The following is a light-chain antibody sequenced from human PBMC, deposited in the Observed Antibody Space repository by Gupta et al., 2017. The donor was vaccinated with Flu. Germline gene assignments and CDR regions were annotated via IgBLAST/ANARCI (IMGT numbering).Light chain of an antibody. J-gene: IGKJ2*01. Sequence: GTLSVSPGGSVTLSCRAGESVGRNFLVWYQQKPGQAPRVLIYGTSNRAPGIPDRFSGGGSGTDFTLTINRLEPKDCALYYCHQYKTSPYTFGQGTKLEIK. CDR3: HQYKTSPYT. CDR2: GTS. CDR1: ESVGRNF. V-gene: IGKV3-20*01.